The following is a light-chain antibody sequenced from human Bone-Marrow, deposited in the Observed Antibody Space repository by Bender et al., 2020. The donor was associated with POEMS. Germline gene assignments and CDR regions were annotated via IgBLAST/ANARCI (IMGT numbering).Light chain of an antibody. CDR3: NSYTSTYTWV. CDR1: SSDVGGHNY. J-gene: IGLJ3*02. V-gene: IGLV2-14*03. CDR2: DVS. Sequence: QSALTQPASVSGSPGQSITISCTGTSSDVGGHNYVSWYQQHPDKAPKLMIYDVSNRPSGVSNRFSGSKSGNTASLTISGLQAEDEADYYCNSYTSTYTWVFGGGPQLTVL.